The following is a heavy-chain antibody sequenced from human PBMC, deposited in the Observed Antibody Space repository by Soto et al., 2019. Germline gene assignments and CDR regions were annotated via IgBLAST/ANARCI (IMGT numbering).Heavy chain of an antibody. CDR2: ISSSTSYT. D-gene: IGHD2-2*01. CDR1: GFSFSDHY. V-gene: IGHV3-11*06. J-gene: IGHJ6*02. Sequence: GGSLRLSCAASGFSFSDHYMSWIRQSPGKGLEWLSYISSSTSYTNYADSVKGRFTISRDNAKNSLYLQMNSLRAEDTAVYYCARSSSTRYYNMDVWGQGTTVTVS. CDR3: ARSSSTRYYNMDV.